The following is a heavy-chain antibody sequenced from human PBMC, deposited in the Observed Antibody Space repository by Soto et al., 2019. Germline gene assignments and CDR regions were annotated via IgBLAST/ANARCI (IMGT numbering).Heavy chain of an antibody. V-gene: IGHV3-23*01. CDR1: GFTLSSYP. J-gene: IGHJ3*02. CDR3: AKEYDAFDI. CDR2: ISGSGGST. Sequence: GGSLRLSCAASGFTLSSYPMSWVRQAPGKGLEWVSTISGSGGSTYYADSVKVRFTISRDNSKNTLYLQMNSLRAQDTAEDYGAKEYDAFDIWGQGTMVTVSS.